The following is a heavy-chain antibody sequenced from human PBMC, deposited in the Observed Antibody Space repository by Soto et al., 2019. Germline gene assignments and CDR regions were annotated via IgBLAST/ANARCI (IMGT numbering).Heavy chain of an antibody. CDR1: GCVVRGDG. CDR2: ISYDGSNK. D-gene: IGHD4-17*01. V-gene: IGHV3-30*18. J-gene: IGHJ6*03. CDR3: AKDGIRGDYGVGYYYYMDV. Sequence: PGGSLRLSGVEGGCVVRGDGRLSVSKXPGKGLEWVAVISYDGSNKYYADSVKGRFTISRDNSKNTLYLQMNSLRAEDTAVYYCAKDGIRGDYGVGYYYYMDVWGKGTTVTVSS.